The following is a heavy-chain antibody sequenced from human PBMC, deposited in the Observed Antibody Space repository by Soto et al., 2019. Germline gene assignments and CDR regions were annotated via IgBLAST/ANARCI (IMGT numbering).Heavy chain of an antibody. D-gene: IGHD1-26*01. Sequence: SVKVSCKASGGTFNTYTFSWVRQAPGQGLEWTGSIIPIFGTTHYAQSFQGRLSITADQSSTTTYMELRSLTSHDTALYYCGRIPRYSFPTSDPLDNWGQGTLVTVSS. CDR3: GRIPRYSFPTSDPLDN. CDR1: GGTFNTYT. J-gene: IGHJ1*01. V-gene: IGHV1-69*13. CDR2: IIPIFGTT.